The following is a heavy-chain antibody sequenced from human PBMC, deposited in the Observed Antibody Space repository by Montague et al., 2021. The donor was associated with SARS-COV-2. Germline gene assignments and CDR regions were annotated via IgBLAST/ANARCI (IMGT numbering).Heavy chain of an antibody. J-gene: IGHJ5*02. CDR2: INGASSRT. V-gene: IGHV3-11*05. Sequence: SLRLSCAASGFIFSDYNMTWIRQTPGKGLEWISYINGASSRTNYADSVKGRFTISRDNAKNSLFLQMNSLRVEDTAVYYCARGISLFDHWGQGTLVTVSP. CDR1: GFIFSDYN. CDR3: ARGISLFDH.